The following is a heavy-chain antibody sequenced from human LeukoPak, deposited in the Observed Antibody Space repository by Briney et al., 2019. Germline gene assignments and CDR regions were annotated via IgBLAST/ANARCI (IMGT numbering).Heavy chain of an antibody. CDR3: ARTVPSYGSGSDYFDY. CDR1: GDSISSSGYY. J-gene: IGHJ4*02. D-gene: IGHD3-10*01. V-gene: IGHV4-39*01. CDR2: MYSSGNT. Sequence: PSETLSLTCTVSGDSISSSGYYWGWIRQPPGKGLEWIGNMYSSGNTYYNPSLKSRVTISVDTSKSQFSLKLTSVTAADTAVYYCARTVPSYGSGSDYFDYWGQGTLVTVSS.